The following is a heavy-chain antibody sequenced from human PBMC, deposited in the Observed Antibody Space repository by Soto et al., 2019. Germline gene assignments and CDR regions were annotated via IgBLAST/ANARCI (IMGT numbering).Heavy chain of an antibody. J-gene: IGHJ6*02. D-gene: IGHD2-2*01. CDR1: GGSISSFS. CDR3: ARGTSWSGMDV. V-gene: IGHV4-59*01. Sequence: PSETLSLTCTVSGGSISSFSWSWIRQPPGQGLEWIGYLYFSGSTNYTPSLKSRVSISVDTSKNQFSLNLSSVTAADTAVYYCARGTSWSGMDVWGQGTTVTVSS. CDR2: LYFSGST.